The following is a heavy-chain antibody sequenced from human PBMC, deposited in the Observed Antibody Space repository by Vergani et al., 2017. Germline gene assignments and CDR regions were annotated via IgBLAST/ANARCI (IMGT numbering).Heavy chain of an antibody. J-gene: IGHJ3*02. CDR1: GFTFSSYS. V-gene: IGHV3-21*01. Sequence: EVQLVESGGGLVKPGGSLRLSCAASGFTFSSYSMNWVRQAPGKGLEWVSSISSSSSYIYYADSVKGRFTISRDNAKNSMYLQMNSLRAEDTAVYYCASLKGVGGYDRGDDAFDIWGQGTMVTVSS. CDR2: ISSSSSYI. CDR3: ASLKGVGGYDRGDDAFDI. D-gene: IGHD5-12*01.